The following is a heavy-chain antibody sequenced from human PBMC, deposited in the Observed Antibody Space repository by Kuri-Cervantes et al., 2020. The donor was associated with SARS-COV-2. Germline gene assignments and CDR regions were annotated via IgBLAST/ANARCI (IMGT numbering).Heavy chain of an antibody. V-gene: IGHV4-61*01. D-gene: IGHD6-13*01. CDR1: GGSISSSSYY. J-gene: IGHJ3*02. CDR3: AREEQQLVLAGAFDI. Sequence: SETLSLTCTVSGGSISSSSYYWGWIRQPPGKGLEWIGYIYYSGSTNYNPSLKSRVTISVDTSKNQFSLKLSSVTAADTAVYYCAREEQQLVLAGAFDIWGQGTMVTVSS. CDR2: IYYSGST.